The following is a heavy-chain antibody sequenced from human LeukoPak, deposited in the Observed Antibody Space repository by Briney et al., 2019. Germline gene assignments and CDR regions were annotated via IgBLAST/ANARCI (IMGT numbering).Heavy chain of an antibody. V-gene: IGHV1-24*01. CDR1: GYTLTELS. CDR3: ATGNYYDTSRYYQVYFDY. Sequence: ASVTVSCKVSGYTLTELSMHWVRQAPGKGLEWMGGFDNEDGETIYAQKFQGRVTMTEDTSTDTAYMELRSLRSEDTAVYYCATGNYYDTSRYYQVYFDYWGQGTLVTVSS. J-gene: IGHJ4*02. D-gene: IGHD3-22*01. CDR2: FDNEDGET.